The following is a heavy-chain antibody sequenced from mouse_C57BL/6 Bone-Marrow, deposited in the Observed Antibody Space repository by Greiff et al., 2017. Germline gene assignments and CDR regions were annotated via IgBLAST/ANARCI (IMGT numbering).Heavy chain of an antibody. D-gene: IGHD1-1*01. Sequence: QVQLQQSGPELVKPGASVKISCKASGYAFSSSWMNWVKQRPGKGLEWIGRIYPGDGDTNYNGKFKGKATLTADKSSSTAYMQLSSLTSEDSAVYFCARSPYYYGTFWYFDVWGTGTTVTVSS. V-gene: IGHV1-82*01. CDR2: IYPGDGDT. CDR1: GYAFSSSW. CDR3: ARSPYYYGTFWYFDV. J-gene: IGHJ1*03.